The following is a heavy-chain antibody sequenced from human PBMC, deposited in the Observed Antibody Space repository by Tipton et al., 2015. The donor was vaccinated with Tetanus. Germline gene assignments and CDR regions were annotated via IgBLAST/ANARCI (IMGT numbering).Heavy chain of an antibody. Sequence: TLSLTCSVSGGSINPYYWSWIRQHPGKGLEWIGNVYSSGSTYYNPSLKGRVTISVDTSTTQFSLRLNSVTAADTAIYYCARDHRLSASYAGWFAPWGQGTLLTVSS. CDR1: GGSINPYY. D-gene: IGHD1-26*01. CDR2: VYSSGST. CDR3: ARDHRLSASYAGWFAP. J-gene: IGHJ5*02. V-gene: IGHV4-59*01.